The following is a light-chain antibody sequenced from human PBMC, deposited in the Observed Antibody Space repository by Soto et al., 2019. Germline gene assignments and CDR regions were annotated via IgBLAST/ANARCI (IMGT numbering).Light chain of an antibody. CDR1: RGISRN. V-gene: IGKV1-39*01. CDR2: SAS. CDR3: QQTYSTPFT. J-gene: IGKJ3*01. Sequence: DIQMTQSPSSLSASVGDRVTITCRASRGISRNLNWYQQKPGKAPKLLIYSASSLQTGVPSGFSGSGSGTDFTLIISSLQPEDFATHYCQQTYSTPFTFGPGTKVDIK.